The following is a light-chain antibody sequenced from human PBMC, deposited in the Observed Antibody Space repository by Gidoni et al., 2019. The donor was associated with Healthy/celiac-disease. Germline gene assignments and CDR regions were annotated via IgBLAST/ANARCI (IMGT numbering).Light chain of an antibody. J-gene: IGKJ2*01. CDR3: MQALQTPPST. CDR2: LGS. V-gene: IGKV2-28*01. CDR1: QSLLHSNGYNY. Sequence: DIVMTQSPLSLPVTPGEPASISCRSSQSLLHSNGYNYLDWYLQKPGQSPQLLIYLGSNRASGVPDRFSGSGSGTDFTLKISRVEADDVGVYYCMQALQTPPSTFGQXTKLEI.